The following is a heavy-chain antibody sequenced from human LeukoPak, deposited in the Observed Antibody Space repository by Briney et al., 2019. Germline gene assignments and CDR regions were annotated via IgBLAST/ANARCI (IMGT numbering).Heavy chain of an antibody. Sequence: SETLSLTCTVAGGSISSYYWSWVRQPPGKGLEWVGYIYYIGSTNYNPSLKSRVTISVDTSKNQFSLKLSSVTAADTAVYYCARDHLYCSGGSCYSGAFDIWGQGTMVTVSS. J-gene: IGHJ3*02. CDR1: GGSISSYY. CDR3: ARDHLYCSGGSCYSGAFDI. V-gene: IGHV4-59*01. D-gene: IGHD2-15*01. CDR2: IYYIGST.